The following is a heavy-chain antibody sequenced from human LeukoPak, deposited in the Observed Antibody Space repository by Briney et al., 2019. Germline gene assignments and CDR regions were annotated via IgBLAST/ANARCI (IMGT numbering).Heavy chain of an antibody. J-gene: IGHJ4*02. D-gene: IGHD2-2*01. CDR2: ISSNGGST. CDR1: GFTFSSYA. CDR3: VGCSSTSCYDY. V-gene: IGHV3-64D*06. Sequence: GGSLRLSCSASGFTFSSYALHWVRQAPGKGLEYVSAISSNGGSTYYADSVKGRFTISRDNSKSTLYLQMSSLRAEDTAVYYCVGCSSTSCYDYWGQGTLVTVSS.